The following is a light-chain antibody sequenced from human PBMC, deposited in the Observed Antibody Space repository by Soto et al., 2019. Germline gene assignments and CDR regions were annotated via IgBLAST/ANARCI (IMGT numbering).Light chain of an antibody. CDR1: QSVSSN. V-gene: IGKV3-15*01. Sequence: ILMTQSPSTLAVSPGERATLSCRASQSVSSNLAWYQQKPGQAPRLLIYGASTRATGIPARYSGSGSGTDFSLTISSLQPEDFETYYCQQSYSNPRTFGQGTKVDIK. CDR3: QQSYSNPRT. CDR2: GAS. J-gene: IGKJ1*01.